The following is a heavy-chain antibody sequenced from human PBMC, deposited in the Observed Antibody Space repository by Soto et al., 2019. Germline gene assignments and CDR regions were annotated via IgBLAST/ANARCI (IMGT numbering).Heavy chain of an antibody. D-gene: IGHD5-12*01. CDR1: GYTFFTYD. Sequence: QVHLVQSGVEVKTPGASVKVSCQASGYTFFTYDISWVRQAPGQGLEWMGWISTYSGDTKYAQKFQGRVTRTTDTSTATAYLELRGLRSDDTAVYYCARRHGPTTSENWFDPWGQGTLVTVSS. J-gene: IGHJ5*02. V-gene: IGHV1-18*01. CDR2: ISTYSGDT. CDR3: ARRHGPTTSENWFDP.